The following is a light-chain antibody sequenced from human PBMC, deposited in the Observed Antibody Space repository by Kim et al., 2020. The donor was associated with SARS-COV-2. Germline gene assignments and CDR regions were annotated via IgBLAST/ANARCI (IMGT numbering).Light chain of an antibody. Sequence: QLVLTQPPSVSGAPGQRVTISCTGSTSNIGAGYDVHWYQELPGTAPKLLIYDNINRPSGVPDRFSGSKSGTSASLAITGLQAEDEADYYCQSYDRSLSGSVFGGGTQLTVL. CDR3: QSYDRSLSGSV. V-gene: IGLV1-40*01. CDR2: DNI. CDR1: TSNIGAGYD. J-gene: IGLJ3*02.